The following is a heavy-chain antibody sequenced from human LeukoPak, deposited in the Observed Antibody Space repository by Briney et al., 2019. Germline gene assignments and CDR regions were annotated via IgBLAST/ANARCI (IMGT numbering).Heavy chain of an antibody. CDR3: ARDQPYTDV. CDR2: IYHSGST. Sequence: SETLSLTCTVSGGSISSGDYYWSWIRQPPGKGLEWIGSIYHSGSTYYNPSLKSRVTISVDTSKNQFSLKLSSVTAADTAVYYCARDQPYTDVWGKGTTVTVSS. V-gene: IGHV4-39*07. CDR1: GGSISSGDYY. J-gene: IGHJ6*03.